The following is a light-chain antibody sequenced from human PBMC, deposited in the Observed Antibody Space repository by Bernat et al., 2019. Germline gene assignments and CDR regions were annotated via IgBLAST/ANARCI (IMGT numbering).Light chain of an antibody. Sequence: EIVLTQSPATLSFSPGERATLSCRASPSVSSYLAWYQQKPGQAPRLLIYHASNRATGIPATFSGSGSGTAFTLAISSLDPEDFAVYYCQQRSNWPLFTFGPGTKVDIK. J-gene: IGKJ3*01. CDR2: HAS. CDR1: PSVSSY. CDR3: QQRSNWPLFT. V-gene: IGKV3-11*01.